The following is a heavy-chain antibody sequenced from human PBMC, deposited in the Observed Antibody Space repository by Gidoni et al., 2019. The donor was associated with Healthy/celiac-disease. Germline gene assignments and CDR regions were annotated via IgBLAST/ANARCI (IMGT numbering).Heavy chain of an antibody. Sequence: QVQLVESGGGVVQPGRSLRLSCAASGFPFSGYGMHWVRPAPGKGLEWVAVIWYDGSNKYYADSVKGRFTISRDNSKNTLYLQMNSLRAEDTAVYYCARVIREGHGREAITGTNEAPKGIDYWGQGTLVTVSS. CDR2: IWYDGSNK. D-gene: IGHD1-7*01. CDR1: GFPFSGYG. V-gene: IGHV3-33*01. CDR3: ARVIREGHGREAITGTNEAPKGIDY. J-gene: IGHJ4*02.